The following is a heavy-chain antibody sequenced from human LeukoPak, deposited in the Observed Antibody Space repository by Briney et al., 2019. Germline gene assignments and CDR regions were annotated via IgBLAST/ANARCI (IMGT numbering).Heavy chain of an antibody. CDR1: GDSISSATYY. V-gene: IGHV4-39*01. D-gene: IGHD1-14*01. J-gene: IGHJ5*02. CDR3: ARLLYTETARGICDR. Sequence: SETLSLTCTVSGDSISSATYYWGWIRQPPGRGLEWLGNILYTGSTYYNPSLGSRVTISADTSKNQFSLKPNSLTAADTAVYYCARLLYTETARGICDRWGQGTLVTVSS. CDR2: ILYTGST.